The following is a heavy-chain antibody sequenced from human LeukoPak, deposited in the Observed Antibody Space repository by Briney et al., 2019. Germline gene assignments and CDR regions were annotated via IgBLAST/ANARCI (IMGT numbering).Heavy chain of an antibody. V-gene: IGHV3-9*01. CDR3: AKVVYDILTGPIDY. CDR1: GFTFDDYA. J-gene: IGHJ4*02. CDR2: ISWNSGSI. D-gene: IGHD3-9*01. Sequence: GRSLRLSCAASGFTFDDYAMHWVRQAPGKGLEWVSGISWNSGSIGYADSVKGRFTISRDNAKNSLYLQMNSLRAEDTVLYYCAKVVYDILTGPIDYWGQGTLVTVSS.